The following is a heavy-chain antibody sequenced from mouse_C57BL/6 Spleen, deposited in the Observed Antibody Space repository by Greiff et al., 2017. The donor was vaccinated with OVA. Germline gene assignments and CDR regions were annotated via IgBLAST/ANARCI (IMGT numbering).Heavy chain of an antibody. Sequence: VQLQQSGPGLVKPSQSLSLTCSVTGYSITSGYYWNWIRQFPGNKLEWMGYISYDGSNNYNPSLKNRISITRDTSKNQFFLKLNSVTTEDTATYYCARALPHFDYWGQGTTLTVSS. V-gene: IGHV3-6*01. CDR2: ISYDGSN. CDR1: GYSITSGYY. J-gene: IGHJ2*01. CDR3: ARALPHFDY. D-gene: IGHD2-1*01.